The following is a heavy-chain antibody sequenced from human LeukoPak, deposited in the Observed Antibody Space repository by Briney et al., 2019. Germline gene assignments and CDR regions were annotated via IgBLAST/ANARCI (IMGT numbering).Heavy chain of an antibody. Sequence: GVSVTVSCMGSGYTFTKWCIRGVGQAPAQGGEGVGWSSAYYGNKHYAQMLQERGTLTTDTATSTAYMELRSLRFDDTAVYYYAKLPGTTGGDFAYWRQGTLVTVSS. J-gene: IGHJ4*02. CDR2: SSAYYGNK. D-gene: IGHD1-7*01. CDR3: AKLPGTTGGDFAY. V-gene: IGHV1-18*01. CDR1: GYTFTKWC.